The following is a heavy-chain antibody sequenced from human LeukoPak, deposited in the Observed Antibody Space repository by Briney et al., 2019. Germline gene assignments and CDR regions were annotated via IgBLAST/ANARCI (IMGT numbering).Heavy chain of an antibody. CDR2: ISGSYST. V-gene: IGHV3-69-1*01. Sequence: GGSLRLSCAASGFTFSNYAMNWVRQAPGKGLEWVSTISGSYSTYYADSVKGRFTISRDNAKNSLYLQMNSLRAEDTAVYYCAREASSWNYYFDYWGQGTLVTVSS. D-gene: IGHD6-13*01. CDR1: GFTFSNYA. J-gene: IGHJ4*02. CDR3: AREASSWNYYFDY.